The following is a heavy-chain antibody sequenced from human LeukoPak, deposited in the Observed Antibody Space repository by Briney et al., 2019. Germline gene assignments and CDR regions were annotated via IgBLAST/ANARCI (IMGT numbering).Heavy chain of an antibody. D-gene: IGHD3-10*01. V-gene: IGHV3-21*01. CDR1: GFTFSSYS. J-gene: IGHJ3*02. CDR3: ARDSGAYYGSGSKHAFDI. CDR2: IISSRSYI. Sequence: GGSLRLSCAASGFTFSSYSMNWVRQAPGKGLEWVSSIISSRSYIYYADSVKGRFTISRDNAKNSLYLQMNSLRAEDTAVYYCARDSGAYYGSGSKHAFDIWGQGTMVTVSS.